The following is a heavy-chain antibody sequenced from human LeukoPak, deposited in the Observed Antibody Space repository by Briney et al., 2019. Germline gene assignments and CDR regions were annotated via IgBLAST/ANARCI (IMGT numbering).Heavy chain of an antibody. CDR3: ARGYCSSTSCPPRY. CDR1: GGSISSGDYY. Sequence: SETLSLTCTVSGGSISSGDYYWSWIRQPPGKGLEWIGYIYYSGSTYYNPSLKSRVTISVDTSKNQFSRKLSSVTAADMAVYYCARGYCSSTSCPPRYWGQGTLVTVSS. D-gene: IGHD2-2*01. J-gene: IGHJ4*02. CDR2: IYYSGST. V-gene: IGHV4-30-4*01.